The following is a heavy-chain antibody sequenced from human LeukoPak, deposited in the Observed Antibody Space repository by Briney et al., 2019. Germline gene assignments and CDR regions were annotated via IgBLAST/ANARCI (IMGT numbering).Heavy chain of an antibody. D-gene: IGHD5-18*01. Sequence: GGSLRLSCAASGFTFSTSAMSWVRQAPGKGLEWVSAISGSGGKTYYADSVKGRFTISRDNSQKTLYLYMNSLRADDTAVYYCGKEMTSMVTVEYWGQGTLVTVSS. CDR3: GKEMTSMVTVEY. CDR2: ISGSGGKT. CDR1: GFTFSTSA. V-gene: IGHV3-23*01. J-gene: IGHJ4*02.